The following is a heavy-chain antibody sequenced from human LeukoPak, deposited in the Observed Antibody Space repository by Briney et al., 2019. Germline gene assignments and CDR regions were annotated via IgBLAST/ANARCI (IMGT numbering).Heavy chain of an antibody. CDR2: IDPSDSYT. CDR3: ATGTRDIVVVVAATLSDYGMDV. CDR1: GYSFTSYW. J-gene: IGHJ6*04. D-gene: IGHD2-15*01. V-gene: IGHV5-10-1*01. Sequence: GESLRISCKGSGYSFTSYWISWVRQMPGKGLEWMGRIDPSDSYTNYSPSFQGHVTISADKSISTAYLQWSSLKASDTAMYYCATGTRDIVVVVAATLSDYGMDVWGKGTTVTVSS.